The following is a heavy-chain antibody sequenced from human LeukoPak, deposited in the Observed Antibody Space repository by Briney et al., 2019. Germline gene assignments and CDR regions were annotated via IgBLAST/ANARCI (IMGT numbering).Heavy chain of an antibody. J-gene: IGHJ4*02. V-gene: IGHV3-48*03. CDR2: ISSSGTTT. Sequence: GGSLRLSCAASGFSFSVYEMHWVRQAPGKGLEWISDISSSGTTTYYADSVKGRFTISRDNAKNSLYLQMNSLRAEDTAVHYCTTLTVATNFDYWGQGTLVTVSS. CDR3: TTLTVATNFDY. CDR1: GFSFSVYE. D-gene: IGHD5-12*01.